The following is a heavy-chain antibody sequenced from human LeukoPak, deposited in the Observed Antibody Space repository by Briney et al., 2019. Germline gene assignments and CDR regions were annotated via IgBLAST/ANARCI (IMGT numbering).Heavy chain of an antibody. CDR1: GYTFTSYG. CDR3: ARARITIFGVVIMDDAFDI. V-gene: IGHV1-18*01. J-gene: IGHJ3*02. CDR2: ISAYNGNT. D-gene: IGHD3-3*01. Sequence: ASVKVSCKASGYTFTSYGISWVRQAPGQGLEWMGWISAYNGNTNYAQKLQGRVTMTTDTSTSTAYMELSSLRSEDTAVYYCARARITIFGVVIMDDAFDIWGQGTMVTVSS.